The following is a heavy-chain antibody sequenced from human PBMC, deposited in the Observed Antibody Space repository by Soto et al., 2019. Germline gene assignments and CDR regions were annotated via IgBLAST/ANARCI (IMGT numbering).Heavy chain of an antibody. J-gene: IGHJ2*01. CDR1: GASINNNDYY. CDR2: VYYSGTT. D-gene: IGHD3-22*01. V-gene: IGHV4-30-4*01. CDR3: SRMSYFYDKWYFDL. Sequence: QLQESGPGLVKPSQTLSLTCTVSGASINNNDYYWSWIRQTPGKGLEWIGYVYYSGTTDYIPSLKSRLSMSIDKSQNQCTLKLNSVTAADTATYYCSRMSYFYDKWYFDLWGRGTLVTVSS.